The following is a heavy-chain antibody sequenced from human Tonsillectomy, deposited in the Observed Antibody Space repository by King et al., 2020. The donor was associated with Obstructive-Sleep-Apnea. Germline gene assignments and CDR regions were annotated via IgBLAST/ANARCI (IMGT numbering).Heavy chain of an antibody. D-gene: IGHD3-22*01. CDR1: GYSFTSYW. Sequence: QLVQSGAEVKKPGESLKISCKGSGYSFTSYWIGWVRQMPGKGLEWMGLIYPGDSDTRYSPSFQGQVTISADKSISTAYLQWSSLKASDTAMYYCARQGAAHSYDNSGYYGGYWGQGSLVTVSS. CDR3: ARQGAAHSYDNSGYYGGY. V-gene: IGHV5-51*01. CDR2: IYPGDSDT. J-gene: IGHJ4*02.